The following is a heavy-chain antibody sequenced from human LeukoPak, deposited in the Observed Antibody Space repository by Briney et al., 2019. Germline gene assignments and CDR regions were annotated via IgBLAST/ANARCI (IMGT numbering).Heavy chain of an antibody. CDR3: ARDETVTTGRHYYMDV. CDR2: INPNSGGT. D-gene: IGHD4-11*01. V-gene: IGHV1-2*02. J-gene: IGHJ6*03. CDR1: GYTFIAYY. Sequence: ASVKVSCKASGYTFIAYYMHWVRQAPGQGLEWMGWINPNSGGTNYAQKFQGRVTMTRDTSISTAYMELSRLRSDDTAVYYCARDETVTTGRHYYMDVWGKGTTVTVSS.